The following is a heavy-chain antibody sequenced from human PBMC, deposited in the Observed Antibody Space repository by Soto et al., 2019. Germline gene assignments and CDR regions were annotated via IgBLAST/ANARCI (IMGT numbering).Heavy chain of an antibody. D-gene: IGHD2-2*02. V-gene: IGHV3-15*07. CDR1: GFTFSNAW. CDR3: TTSATYNYGMDV. CDR2: IKSKTDGGTT. J-gene: IGHJ6*02. Sequence: EVQLVESGGGLVKPGGSLRLSCAASGFTFSNAWMNWVRQAPGKGLEWVGRIKSKTDGGTTDYAEPVKGRFTISRDDSKNTLYLQMNSLKTEDAAVYYCTTSATYNYGMDVWGQGTKVTVSS.